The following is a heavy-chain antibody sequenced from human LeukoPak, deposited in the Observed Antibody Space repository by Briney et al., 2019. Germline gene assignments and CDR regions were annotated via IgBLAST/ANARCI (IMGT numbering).Heavy chain of an antibody. V-gene: IGHV1-69*01. CDR1: GGTFSSYA. CDR2: IIPIFGTA. Sequence: GASVKVSCTASGGTFSSYAISWVRQAPGQGLEWMGGIIPIFGTATYAQKFQGRVTITADESTSTAYMELSSLRSEDSAVYYCARASYSSSVSGMDVWGQGTTVTVSS. J-gene: IGHJ6*02. D-gene: IGHD6-6*01. CDR3: ARASYSSSVSGMDV.